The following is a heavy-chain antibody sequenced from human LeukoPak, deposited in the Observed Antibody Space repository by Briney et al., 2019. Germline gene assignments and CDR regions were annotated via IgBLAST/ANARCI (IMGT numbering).Heavy chain of an antibody. D-gene: IGHD5-18*01. CDR2: IIPIFGTA. CDR3: ARGLSVQLWLAH. CDR1: GGTFSSYA. V-gene: IGHV1-69*05. Sequence: PVKVSCKASGGTFSSYAISWVRQAPGQGLEWMGGIIPIFGTANYAQKFQGRVTITTDESTSTAYMELSSLRSEDTAVYYCARGLSVQLWLAHWGQGTLVTVSS. J-gene: IGHJ5*02.